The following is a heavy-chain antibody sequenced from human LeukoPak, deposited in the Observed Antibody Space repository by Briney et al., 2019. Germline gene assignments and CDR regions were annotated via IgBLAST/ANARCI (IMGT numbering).Heavy chain of an antibody. J-gene: IGHJ2*01. Sequence: SETLSLTCTVSGGSISSYYWSWIRQPPGKGLEWIGYIYTSGSTNYNPSLTSRVTISVDTSKNQFSLKLSSVAAEDTAVYYCSSSKYDDWYFDLWGRGTLVTVSS. CDR3: SSSKYDDWYFDL. CDR2: IYTSGST. V-gene: IGHV4-4*09. D-gene: IGHD3-3*01. CDR1: GGSISSYY.